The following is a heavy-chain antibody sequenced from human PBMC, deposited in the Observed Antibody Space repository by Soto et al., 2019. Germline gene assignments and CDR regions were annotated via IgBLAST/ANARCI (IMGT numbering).Heavy chain of an antibody. CDR3: AKDSKVLTTVTPYGMDV. J-gene: IGHJ6*02. CDR1: GFTFSSYG. Sequence: LRLSCAASGFTFSSYGMHWVRQAPGKGLEWVAVISYDGSNKYYADSVKGRFTISRDNSKNTLYLQMNSLRAEDTAVYYCAKDSKVLTTVTPYGMDVWGQGTTVTVS. D-gene: IGHD4-17*01. V-gene: IGHV3-30*18. CDR2: ISYDGSNK.